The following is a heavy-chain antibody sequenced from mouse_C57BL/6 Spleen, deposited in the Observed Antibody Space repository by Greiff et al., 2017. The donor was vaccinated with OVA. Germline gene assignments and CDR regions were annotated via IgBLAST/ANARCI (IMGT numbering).Heavy chain of an antibody. Sequence: VQLVESGPGLVQPSQSLSITCTVSGFSLTSYGVHWVRQSPGKGLEWLGVIWSGGSTDYNAAFISRLSISKDNSKSQIFFKMNSLQADDTAIYYCARNFGYYGSSFLYAMDYWGQGTSVTVSS. V-gene: IGHV2-2*01. CDR3: ARNFGYYGSSFLYAMDY. D-gene: IGHD1-1*01. J-gene: IGHJ4*01. CDR2: IWSGGST. CDR1: GFSLTSYG.